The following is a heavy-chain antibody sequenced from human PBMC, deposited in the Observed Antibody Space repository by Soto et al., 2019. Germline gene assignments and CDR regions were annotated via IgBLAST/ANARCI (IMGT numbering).Heavy chain of an antibody. CDR3: ARRAQDGFNSPIDY. CDR2: IHERAREI. CDR1: GFTFNNHA. Sequence: GGSLRLSCAVSGFTFNNHAMTWVRQAPGKGLEGVSDIHERAREINYAESVRGRFITSSDNSKTTMFLQLNSLTVDDTAVYYCARRAQDGFNSPIDYWGQGTLVTVSS. J-gene: IGHJ4*02. V-gene: IGHV3-23*01. D-gene: IGHD2-21*01.